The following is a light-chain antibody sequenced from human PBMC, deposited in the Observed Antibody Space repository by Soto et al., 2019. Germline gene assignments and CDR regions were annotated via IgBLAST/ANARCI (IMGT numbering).Light chain of an antibody. Sequence: QSALTQPASVSGSPGQSITISCTGTSSDVGGYNYVSWYQQHPGKAPKLMIYDVSNRPSGVSNRFSGPKSGNTASLTISGLQAEDEADYYCSSYTSSSTYVCGTGTKLTVL. CDR3: SSYTSSSTYV. CDR2: DVS. CDR1: SSDVGGYNY. V-gene: IGLV2-14*01. J-gene: IGLJ1*01.